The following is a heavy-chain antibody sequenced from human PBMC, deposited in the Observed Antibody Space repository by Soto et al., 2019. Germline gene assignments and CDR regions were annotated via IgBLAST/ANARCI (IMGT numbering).Heavy chain of an antibody. Sequence: GESLKISCKGSGYSFTSYWIGWVGQMPGKGLEWMGIIYPGDSDTRYSPSFQGQVTISADKSISTAYLQWSSLKASDTAMYYCARQRSSNYYYYGMDVWGQGTTVTVSS. CDR1: GYSFTSYW. V-gene: IGHV5-51*01. J-gene: IGHJ6*02. CDR3: ARQRSSNYYYYGMDV. D-gene: IGHD6-6*01. CDR2: IYPGDSDT.